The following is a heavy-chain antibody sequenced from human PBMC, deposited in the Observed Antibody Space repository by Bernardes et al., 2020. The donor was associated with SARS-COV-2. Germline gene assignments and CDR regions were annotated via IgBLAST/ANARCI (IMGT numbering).Heavy chain of an antibody. V-gene: IGHV3-23*01. Sequence: GSLRLSCAASGFRFGFYAMSWVRQAPGKGLEWVSAISGSSGTTYYADSVKGRFTISRENSKSTLYLQMDSLTADDTAKYYCAKESGDYWSSFFAMDVWGQGTTVIVSS. D-gene: IGHD2-21*02. J-gene: IGHJ6*02. CDR2: ISGSSGTT. CDR3: AKESGDYWSSFFAMDV. CDR1: GFRFGFYA.